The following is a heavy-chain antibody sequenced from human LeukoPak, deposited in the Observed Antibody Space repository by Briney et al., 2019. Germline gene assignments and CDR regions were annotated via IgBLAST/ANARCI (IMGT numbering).Heavy chain of an antibody. CDR1: GGSFSGYY. J-gene: IGHJ6*02. CDR3: ARRITMVRGALGDGMDV. D-gene: IGHD3-10*01. Sequence: SETLSLTCAVYGGSFSGYYWSWIRQPPGKGLEWIGEINHSGSTNYNPSLKSRVTISVDTSKNQFSLKLSSVTAADTAVYYCARRITMVRGALGDGMDVWGQGTTVTVSS. CDR2: INHSGST. V-gene: IGHV4-34*01.